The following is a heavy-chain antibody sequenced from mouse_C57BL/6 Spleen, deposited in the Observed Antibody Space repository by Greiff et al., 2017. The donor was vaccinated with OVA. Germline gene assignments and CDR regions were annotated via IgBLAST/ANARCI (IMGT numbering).Heavy chain of an antibody. CDR3: ARSDYGRGYDAMDY. CDR2: IHPNSGST. V-gene: IGHV1-64*01. D-gene: IGHD1-1*01. Sequence: QVQLQQPGAELVKPGASVKLSCKASGYTFTSYWMHWVKQRPGQGLEWIGMIHPNSGSTNYNEKFKSKATLTVDKSSSTAYMQLSSLSSEDSAVYYCARSDYGRGYDAMDYWGQGTSVTVSS. CDR1: GYTFTSYW. J-gene: IGHJ4*01.